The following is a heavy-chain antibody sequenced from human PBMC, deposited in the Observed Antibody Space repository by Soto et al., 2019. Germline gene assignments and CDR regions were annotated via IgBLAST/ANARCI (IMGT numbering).Heavy chain of an antibody. D-gene: IGHD3-9*01. CDR3: ARDFERSAIGP. CDR2: TDQRGDT. J-gene: IGHJ5*02. V-gene: IGHV4-31*11. Sequence: PSRTCAFSGGYITAAHSYWFWIRKPPGKGLQSTGYTDQRGDTYHNPSLRSRVTIPAATSENKFSLTLKSVTAADTAVYFCARDFERSAIGPWGQGTSVTGS. CDR1: GGYITAAHSY.